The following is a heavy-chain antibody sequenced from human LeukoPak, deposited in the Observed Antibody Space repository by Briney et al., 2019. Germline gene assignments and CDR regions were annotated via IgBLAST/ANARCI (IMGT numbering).Heavy chain of an antibody. CDR2: ISYDGSNK. J-gene: IGHJ4*02. CDR1: GFTFSGYP. D-gene: IGHD2-8*01. V-gene: IGHV3-30-3*01. CDR3: ARDPYCTNGVCYTFLDY. Sequence: GGSLRLSCAASGFTFSGYPIHWVRQAPGKGLEWVAVISYDGSNKYYADSVKGRFTISRDNSKNTLYLQMNSLRAEDTAVYYCARDPYCTNGVCYTFLDYWGQGTLVTVSS.